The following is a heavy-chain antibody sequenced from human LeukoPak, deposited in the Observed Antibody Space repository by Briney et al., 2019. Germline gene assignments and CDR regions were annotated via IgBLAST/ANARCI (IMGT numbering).Heavy chain of an antibody. D-gene: IGHD6-13*01. CDR2: VSAYNGNT. CDR3: ARDPRGRSSWSLGRFDY. CDR1: EYTFTSYD. V-gene: IGHV1-18*01. J-gene: IGHJ4*02. Sequence: ASVKVSCKGSEYTFTSYDINWVRQATGQGLEWMGWVSAYNGNTNYAQKLQGRVTMTTDTSTSTAYMELRSLRSDDTAVYYCARDPRGRSSWSLGRFDYWGQGTLVTVSS.